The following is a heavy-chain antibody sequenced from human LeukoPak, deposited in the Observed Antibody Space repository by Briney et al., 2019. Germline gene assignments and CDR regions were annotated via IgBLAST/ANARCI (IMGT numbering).Heavy chain of an antibody. CDR1: GYTFTGYY. V-gene: IGHV1-2*02. J-gene: IGHJ6*04. CDR2: INPNSGGT. CDR3: AREDVLLWFGDV. D-gene: IGHD3-10*01. Sequence: ASVKVSCKASGYTFTGYYMHWVRQAPGQGLEWMGWINPNSGGTNYAQKFQGRVTMTRDTSISTAYMELSRLRSDDTAVYYCAREDVLLWFGDVWGKGTTVTVSS.